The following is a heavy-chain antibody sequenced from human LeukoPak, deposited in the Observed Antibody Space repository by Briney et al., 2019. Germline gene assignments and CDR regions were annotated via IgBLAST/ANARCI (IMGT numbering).Heavy chain of an antibody. Sequence: SETLSLTCAVYGGSFSGYCWSWIRQPPGKGLEWIGEINHSGSTNYNPSLKSRVTISVDTSKNQFSLKLSSVTAADTAVYYCARAGYSYGYPPKEAYNWFDPWGQGTLVTVSS. V-gene: IGHV4-34*01. CDR1: GGSFSGYC. CDR3: ARAGYSYGYPPKEAYNWFDP. CDR2: INHSGST. D-gene: IGHD5-18*01. J-gene: IGHJ5*02.